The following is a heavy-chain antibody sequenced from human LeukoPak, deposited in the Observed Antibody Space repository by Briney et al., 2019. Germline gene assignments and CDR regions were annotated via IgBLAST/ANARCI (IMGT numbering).Heavy chain of an antibody. J-gene: IGHJ4*02. CDR2: IRYDGSNK. CDR3: AKAPLLRFLEWLNYFDY. D-gene: IGHD3-3*01. V-gene: IGHV3-30*02. Sequence: GGSLRLSCAASGFTFSSYGMHWVRQAPGKGLEWVAFIRYDGSNKYYADSVKGRFTISRDNSKNTLYLQMNSLRAEDTAVYYCAKAPLLRFLEWLNYFDYWGQGTLVTVPS. CDR1: GFTFSSYG.